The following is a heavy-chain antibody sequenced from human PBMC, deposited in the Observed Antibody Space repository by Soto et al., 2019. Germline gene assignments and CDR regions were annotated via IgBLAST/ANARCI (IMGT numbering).Heavy chain of an antibody. V-gene: IGHV4-34*01. Sequence: PSETLSLTCAVYGGSFSGYYWSWIRQPRGKGLEWIGEINHSGSTNYNPSLKSRVTISVDTSKNQFSLKLSSVTAADTAVYYCARGRGTGTTSPRWFEPWGQGTLVTVSS. J-gene: IGHJ5*02. D-gene: IGHD1-1*01. CDR3: ARGRGTGTTSPRWFEP. CDR1: GGSFSGYY. CDR2: INHSGST.